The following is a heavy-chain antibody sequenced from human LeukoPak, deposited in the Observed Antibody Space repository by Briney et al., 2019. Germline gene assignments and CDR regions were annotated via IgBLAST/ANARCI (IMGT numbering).Heavy chain of an antibody. V-gene: IGHV3-9*01. D-gene: IGHD3-10*01. CDR1: GFTFDDYA. CDR3: AKDRKVRGADYYYYYMDV. J-gene: IGHJ6*03. CDR2: ISWNSGSI. Sequence: GGSLRLSCAASGFTFDDYAMHWVRQAPGKGLEWVSGISWNSGSIGYADSVKGRFTISRDNSKNTLYLQMNSLRAEDTAVYYCAKDRKVRGADYYYYYMDVWGKGTTVTISS.